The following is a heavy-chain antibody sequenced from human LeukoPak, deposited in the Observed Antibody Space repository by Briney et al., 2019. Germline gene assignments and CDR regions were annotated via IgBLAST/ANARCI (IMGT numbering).Heavy chain of an antibody. CDR1: GYTFTSYY. CDR2: INPSGGST. D-gene: IGHD3-10*01. Sequence: GASVKVSCKASGYTFTSYYMHWVRQAPGQGLEWMGIINPSGGSTSYAQKFQGRVTMTRDTSISTAYMELSRLRSDDTAVYYCARPYGSGSYYGVDYWGQGTLVTVSS. J-gene: IGHJ4*02. CDR3: ARPYGSGSYYGVDY. V-gene: IGHV1-46*01.